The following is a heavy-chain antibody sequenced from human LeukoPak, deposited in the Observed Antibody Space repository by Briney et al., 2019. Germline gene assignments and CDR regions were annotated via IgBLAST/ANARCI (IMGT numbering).Heavy chain of an antibody. CDR2: IKQDGSEK. CDR3: AREIVATSQSIDY. V-gene: IGHV3-7*01. CDR1: GFTFSSYW. D-gene: IGHD5-12*01. Sequence: GGSLRLSCAASGFTFSSYWMSWVRQAPGKGREWVANIKQDGSEKYYVDSVKGRFTISRDNAKNSLYLQMNSLRAEDTAVYYCAREIVATSQSIDYWGQGTLVTVSS. J-gene: IGHJ4*02.